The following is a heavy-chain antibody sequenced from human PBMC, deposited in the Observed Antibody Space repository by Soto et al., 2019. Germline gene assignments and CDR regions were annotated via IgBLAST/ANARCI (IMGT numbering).Heavy chain of an antibody. CDR3: ARSRVAVAVGMDV. D-gene: IGHD6-19*01. CDR1: GFTLSSYG. V-gene: IGHV3-33*01. Sequence: GGSLRLSCAASGFTLSSYGMHWVRQAPGKGLEWVAVIWYDGSNKYYADSVKGRFTISRDNSKNTLYLQMNSLRAEDTAVYYCARSRVAVAVGMDVWGQGTTVTVSS. J-gene: IGHJ6*02. CDR2: IWYDGSNK.